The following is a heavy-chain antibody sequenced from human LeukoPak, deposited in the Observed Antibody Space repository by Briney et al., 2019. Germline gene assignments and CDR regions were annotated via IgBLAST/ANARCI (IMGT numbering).Heavy chain of an antibody. V-gene: IGHV3-23*01. J-gene: IGHJ6*02. CDR2: ISGGGGST. CDR1: GFTFSSYA. Sequence: GSLRLSCAASGFTFSSYAMSWVRQAPGKGLEWVSAISGGGGSTYYADSVKGRFTISRDNSKNTLYLQMNSLRAEDTAVYYCAKEGRNYYYYYGMDVWGQGTTVTVSS. CDR3: AKEGRNYYYYYGMDV.